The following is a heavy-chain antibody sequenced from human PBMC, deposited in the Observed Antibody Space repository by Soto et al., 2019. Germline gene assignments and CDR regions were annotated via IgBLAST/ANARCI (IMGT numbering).Heavy chain of an antibody. V-gene: IGHV4-4*02. J-gene: IGHJ4*02. CDR2: IYHSGST. D-gene: IGHD1-26*01. CDR1: GGSISSSNW. CDR3: ARLIVGATTRELDY. Sequence: SETLSLTCAVSGGSISSSNWWSWVRQPPGKGLEWIGEIYHSGSTNYNPSLKSRVTISVDKSKNQFSLKLSSVTAAETDVYYCARLIVGATTRELDYWGQGTLVTVSS.